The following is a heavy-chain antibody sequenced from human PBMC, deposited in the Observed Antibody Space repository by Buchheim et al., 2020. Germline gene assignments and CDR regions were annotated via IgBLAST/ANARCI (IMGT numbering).Heavy chain of an antibody. CDR2: IRSSGSTT. Sequence: EAQLVESGGGLVQPGGSLRLSCAASGFPFSSFEMNWFRQAPGKGPEWIAYIRSSGSTTSYADSVRGRFTISRDDAKNSLYLQMNSLRAEDTAVYYCARGNPKSGYCSGTNCYWDQGTL. CDR1: GFPFSSFE. V-gene: IGHV3-48*03. CDR3: ARGNPKSGYCSGTNCY. J-gene: IGHJ1*01. D-gene: IGHD2-2*03.